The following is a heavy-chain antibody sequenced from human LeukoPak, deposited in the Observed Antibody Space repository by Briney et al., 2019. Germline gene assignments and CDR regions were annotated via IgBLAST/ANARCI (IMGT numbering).Heavy chain of an antibody. CDR2: INHSGST. J-gene: IGHJ4*02. Sequence: PSETLSLTCAVYGRSFSGYYWSWIRQPPGKGLEWIGEINHSGSTNYNPSLKSRVTISVDTSKNQFSLKLSSVTAADTAVYYCARGGRIQLWLQRPYYFDYWGQGTLVTVSS. V-gene: IGHV4-34*01. D-gene: IGHD5-18*01. CDR1: GRSFSGYY. CDR3: ARGGRIQLWLQRPYYFDY.